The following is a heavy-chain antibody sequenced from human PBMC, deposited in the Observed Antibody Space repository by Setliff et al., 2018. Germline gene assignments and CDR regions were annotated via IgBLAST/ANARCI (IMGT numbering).Heavy chain of an antibody. CDR2: TKQDGSEK. CDR3: ARDGGSSWYEGNWFDP. V-gene: IGHV3-7*01. J-gene: IGHJ5*02. D-gene: IGHD6-13*01. CDR1: GFSFSNYW. Sequence: GGSLRLSCVASGFSFSNYWMSWVRQAPGKGLEWVANTKQDGSEKYYVDSVKGRFTISRDNAKNTLYLQMNSLRAEDTAVYYCARDGGSSWYEGNWFDPWGQGTLVTV.